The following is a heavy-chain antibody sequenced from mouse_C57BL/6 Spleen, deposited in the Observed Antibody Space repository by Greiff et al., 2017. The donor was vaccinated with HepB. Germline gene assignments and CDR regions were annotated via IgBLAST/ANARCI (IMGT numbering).Heavy chain of an antibody. CDR3: TRLYDYDVVDY. D-gene: IGHD2-4*01. CDR1: GFTFSSYA. J-gene: IGHJ4*01. CDR2: ISSGGDYI. Sequence: DVHLVESGEGLVKPGGSLKLSCAASGFTFSSYAMSWVRQTPEKRLEWVAYISSGGDYIYYADTVKGRFTISRDNARNTLYLQMSSLKSEDTAMYYCTRLYDYDVVDYWGQGTSVTVSS. V-gene: IGHV5-9-1*02.